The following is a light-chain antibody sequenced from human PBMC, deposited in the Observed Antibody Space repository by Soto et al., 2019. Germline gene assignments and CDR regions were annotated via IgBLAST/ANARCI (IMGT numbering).Light chain of an antibody. CDR3: QQYNTSLT. CDR1: HNLDKW. CDR2: EAS. J-gene: IGKJ4*01. V-gene: IGKV1-5*03. Sequence: DIQMTQSPSTLSASVGDRVTITCRASHNLDKWLAWYQQKPGKAPKLLLYEASSLQSGVPSRFSGSGSGTEFTLSITSLQPDDFATYYCQQYNTSLTLGGATKVQIK.